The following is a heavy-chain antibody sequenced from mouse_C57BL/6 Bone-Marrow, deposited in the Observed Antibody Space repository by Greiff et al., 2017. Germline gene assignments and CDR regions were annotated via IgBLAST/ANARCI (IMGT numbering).Heavy chain of an antibody. CDR3: ARGRREIPEWYFDV. Sequence: EVHLVESEGGLVQPGSSMKLSCTASGFTFSDYYMAWVRQVPEKGLEWVANINYDGSSTYYLDSLKSRFIISRDNAKNILYLQMSSLKSEDTATYYCARGRREIPEWYFDVWGTGTTVTVSS. CDR2: INYDGSST. CDR1: GFTFSDYY. V-gene: IGHV5-16*01. J-gene: IGHJ1*03.